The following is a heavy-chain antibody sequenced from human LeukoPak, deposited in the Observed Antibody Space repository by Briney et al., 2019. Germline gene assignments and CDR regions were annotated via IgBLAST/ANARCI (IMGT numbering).Heavy chain of an antibody. J-gene: IGHJ4*02. D-gene: IGHD2-15*01. CDR2: ISAYNGNT. Sequence: GASVKVSCKASGYTFTSYGISWVRQAPGQGLEWMGWISAYNGNTNYAQKLQGRVTMTTDTSTSTAYMELRSLRSDDTAVYYCARGRLGYCSGGSCYPLGDFDYWGQGTLVTVSS. CDR3: ARGRLGYCSGGSCYPLGDFDY. V-gene: IGHV1-18*01. CDR1: GYTFTSYG.